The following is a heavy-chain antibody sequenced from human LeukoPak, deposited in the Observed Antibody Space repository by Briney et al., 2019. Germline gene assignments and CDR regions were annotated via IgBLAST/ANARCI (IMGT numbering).Heavy chain of an antibody. V-gene: IGHV3-21*01. CDR1: GFTFSSYS. D-gene: IGHD5-12*01. CDR2: ISSSSSYI. Sequence: GGSLRFSCAASGFTFSSYSMNWVRQAPGKGLEWVSSISSSSSYIYYADSVKGRFTISRDNAKNSLYLQMNSLRAEDTAVYYCARQVATISGFDPWGQGTLVTVSS. J-gene: IGHJ5*02. CDR3: ARQVATISGFDP.